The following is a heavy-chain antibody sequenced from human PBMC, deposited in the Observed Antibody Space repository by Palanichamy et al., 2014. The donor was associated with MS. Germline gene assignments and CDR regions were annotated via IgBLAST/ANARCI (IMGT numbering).Heavy chain of an antibody. V-gene: IGHV3-23*01. D-gene: IGHD4-23*01. J-gene: IGHJ4*02. CDR3: AKDNADYGGNSALDH. CDR1: GFTFTSHA. Sequence: EVQLLESGGGLVQPGGSLRLSCAASGFTFTSHAMSWVRQAPGRGLEWVSAISGSGGSTYYADSVRGRFTISRDNSKNTLYLQMNSLRAEDTAVYYCAKDNADYGGNSALDHWGRGTLVTVSS. CDR2: ISGSGGST.